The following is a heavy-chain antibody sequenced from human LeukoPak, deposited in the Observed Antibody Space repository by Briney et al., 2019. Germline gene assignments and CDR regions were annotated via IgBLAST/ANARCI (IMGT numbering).Heavy chain of an antibody. CDR3: ARLGTYFDY. V-gene: IGHV3-66*04. J-gene: IGHJ4*02. CDR2: IYSGGST. Sequence: GGSLRLSCAASGFTFSNYVMSWVRQAPGKGLEWVSVIYSGGSTYYADSVKGRFTISRDNSKNTLYLQMNSLRAEDTAVYYCARLGTYFDYWGQGTLVTVSS. D-gene: IGHD7-27*01. CDR1: GFTFSNYV.